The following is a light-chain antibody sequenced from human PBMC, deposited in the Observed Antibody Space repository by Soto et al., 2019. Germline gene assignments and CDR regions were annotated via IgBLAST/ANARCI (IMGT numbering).Light chain of an antibody. Sequence: EIVLTQSPGTLSLSPGERATLSCRASQSVSSNYLAWYQRKPGQAPRILIYGASSRAIDIPNSFSGSGSGTDFILTITRLEPEDFAVYYCQQYGSSPPTFGQGTKVEI. CDR1: QSVSSNY. J-gene: IGKJ1*01. CDR3: QQYGSSPPT. CDR2: GAS. V-gene: IGKV3-20*01.